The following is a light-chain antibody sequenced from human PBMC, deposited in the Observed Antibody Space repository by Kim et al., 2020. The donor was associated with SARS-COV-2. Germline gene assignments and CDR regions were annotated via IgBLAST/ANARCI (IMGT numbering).Light chain of an antibody. CDR1: SLRSYY. V-gene: IGLV3-19*01. Sequence: SYELTQDPAVSVALGQTVRITCQGDSLRSYYATWYQQKPGQAPKVVIYGKDNRPSGVPDRFSGSSSGNTAYLTITGTQAGDEADYYCNSRDSNDYVVFGGGTQVTVL. CDR2: GKD. CDR3: NSRDSNDYVV. J-gene: IGLJ2*01.